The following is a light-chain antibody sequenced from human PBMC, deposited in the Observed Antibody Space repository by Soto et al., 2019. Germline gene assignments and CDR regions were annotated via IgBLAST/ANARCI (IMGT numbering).Light chain of an antibody. Sequence: EIVIPNSAVTVSVFRGQTLTRSCRASQSVSGYLAWYQQKPGQAPRLLIYGASSRATGIPDRFSGSGSGTDFTLTIRSLEPEDFAVYYCQQYDSWTFGPGTKVDIK. CDR1: QSVSGY. CDR2: GAS. V-gene: IGKV3-20*01. CDR3: QQYDSWT. J-gene: IGKJ1*01.